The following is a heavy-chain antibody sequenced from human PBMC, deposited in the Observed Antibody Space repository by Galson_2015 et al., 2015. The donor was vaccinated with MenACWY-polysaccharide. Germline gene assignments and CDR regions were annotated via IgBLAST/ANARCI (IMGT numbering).Heavy chain of an antibody. D-gene: IGHD3-10*01. CDR1: GFTSGSFP. J-gene: IGHJ4*01. V-gene: IGHV3-48*01. CDR3: ARGYMVRGGYFDP. CDR2: MGTSSSTI. Sequence: SLRLSCAVSGFTSGSFPLTGVGQAPGRGLEWVPYMGTSSSTISYADSVKGRFTIFRDNAENSLYLQMNSLRVEDTAVYYCARGYMVRGGYFDPWGHGTLVTVSS.